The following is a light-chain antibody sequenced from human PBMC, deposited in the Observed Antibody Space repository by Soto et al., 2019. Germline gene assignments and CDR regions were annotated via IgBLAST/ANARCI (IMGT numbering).Light chain of an antibody. CDR2: AAS. CDR3: LQQFNVPPT. CDR1: QGTGAW. V-gene: IGKV1-12*01. Sequence: SVCVSVKNRVTFTCQASQGTGAWLAWYQQKPGKAPKLLIYAASSLQSGVPSRFSGSASGTYFTLTICSLHPGDCPTYCSLQQFNVPPTSGQGTKVDIK. J-gene: IGKJ1*01.